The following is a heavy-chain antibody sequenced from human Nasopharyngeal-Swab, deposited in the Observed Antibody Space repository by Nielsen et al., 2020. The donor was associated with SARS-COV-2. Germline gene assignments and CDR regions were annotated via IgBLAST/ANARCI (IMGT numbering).Heavy chain of an antibody. D-gene: IGHD3-10*01. CDR3: TTDRSLLWFGELWGEYFQH. CDR2: IKSKTDGGTT. Sequence: VRQAPGKGLEWVGRIKSKTDGGTTDYAAPVKGRFTISRDDSKNTLYLQMSSLKTEDTAVYYCTTDRSLLWFGELWGEYFQHWGQGTLVTVSS. J-gene: IGHJ1*01. V-gene: IGHV3-15*01.